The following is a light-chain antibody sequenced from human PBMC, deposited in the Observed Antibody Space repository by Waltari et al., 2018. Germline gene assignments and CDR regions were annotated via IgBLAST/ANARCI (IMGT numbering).Light chain of an antibody. CDR2: AAS. CDR3: QQSYRTPIT. J-gene: IGKJ5*01. Sequence: DIQMTQSPSSLSASVGDRVTITCRASQSISKHLNWYQQTPVKAPKLLIYAASTLHKGVPSRVTGRGSGTYFTLTISSLEPEDFATYYCQQSYRTPITFGQGTRMEIK. V-gene: IGKV1-39*01. CDR1: QSISKH.